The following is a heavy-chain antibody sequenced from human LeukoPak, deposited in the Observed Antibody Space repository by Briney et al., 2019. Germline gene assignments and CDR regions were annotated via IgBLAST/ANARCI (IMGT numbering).Heavy chain of an antibody. CDR1: GFTFSSYS. CDR2: ITNSSSAL. J-gene: IGHJ5*02. Sequence: PGGSLRLSCAASGFTFSSYSMNWVRQAPGKGLEWVSYITNSSSALKYADSVKGRFTISRDNAKSSLYLQMNSLRAEDTAVYYCAKRVVVTAQTTNWFDPWGQGTLVTVSS. D-gene: IGHD2-21*02. CDR3: AKRVVVTAQTTNWFDP. V-gene: IGHV3-48*01.